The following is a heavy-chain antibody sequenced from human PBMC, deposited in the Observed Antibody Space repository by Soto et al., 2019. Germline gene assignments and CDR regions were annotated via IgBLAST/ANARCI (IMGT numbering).Heavy chain of an antibody. CDR1: FFTFSNAW. CDR3: TTTLTYYYDSLRSQEY. J-gene: IGHJ4*02. V-gene: IGHV3-15*07. Sequence: SLRHSWASSFFTFSNAWMDWVRHDPFKVLEWVGRIKSKTDGGTTDYAAPVKGRFTISRDDSKNTLYLQMNSLKTEDTAVYYCTTTLTYYYDSLRSQEYWGQGTLVTAPQ. D-gene: IGHD3-22*01. CDR2: IKSKTDGGTT.